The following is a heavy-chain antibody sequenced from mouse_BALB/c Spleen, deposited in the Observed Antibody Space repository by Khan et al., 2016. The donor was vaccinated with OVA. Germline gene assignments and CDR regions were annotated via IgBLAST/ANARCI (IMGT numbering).Heavy chain of an antibody. CDR2: VNPTTGGS. Sequence: VQLQQSGPDLVKPGASVKISCKASGYSFTLYYMTWVKQSHGKSLEWIGRVNPTTGGSDYNQEFKGKAILTVDKSSNTAYMELHSLTSEDSAVYYCARGYDFFAYWGQGTLVTVSA. J-gene: IGHJ3*01. D-gene: IGHD2-14*01. V-gene: IGHV1-26*01. CDR3: ARGYDFFAY. CDR1: GYSFTLYY.